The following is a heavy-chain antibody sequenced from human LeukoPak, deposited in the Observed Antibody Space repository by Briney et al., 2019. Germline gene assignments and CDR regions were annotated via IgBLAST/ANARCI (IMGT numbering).Heavy chain of an antibody. V-gene: IGHV3-48*02. D-gene: IGHD3-3*01. Sequence: QAGGSLRLSCAASGFTVSGNYMSWVRQAPGKGLEWVSYISSSSSTIYYADSVKGRFTISRDNAKNSLYLQMNSLRDEDTAVYYCARASYYDFWSGYSSDYYYYMDVWGKGTTVTVSS. CDR1: GFTVSGNY. CDR3: ARASYYDFWSGYSSDYYYYMDV. J-gene: IGHJ6*03. CDR2: ISSSSSTI.